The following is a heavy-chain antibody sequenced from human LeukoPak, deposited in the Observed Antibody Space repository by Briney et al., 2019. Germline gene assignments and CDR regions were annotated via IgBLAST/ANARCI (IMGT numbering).Heavy chain of an antibody. CDR1: GFTFSSYS. D-gene: IGHD3-22*01. J-gene: IGHJ4*02. Sequence: GGSLRLSCAASGFTFSSYSMNWVRQAPGKGLEWVSVIYADSVKGRFTISRDNSKNTLYLQMNSLRAEDTAVYYCAREADYYDSSGYYSWGQGTLVTVSS. CDR3: AREADYYDSSGYYS. CDR2: IY. V-gene: IGHV3-53*01.